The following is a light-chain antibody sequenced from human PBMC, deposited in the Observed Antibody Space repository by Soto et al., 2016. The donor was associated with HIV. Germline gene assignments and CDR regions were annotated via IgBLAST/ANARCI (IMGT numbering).Light chain of an antibody. CDR3: MQGSHWPHT. V-gene: IGKV2-30*02. J-gene: IGKJ2*01. CDR1: QSLVRSDGNTY. CDR2: KVS. Sequence: DVVLTLSPLSLPVTPGQSASISCRSSQSLVRSDGNTYLNWFQPRPGQSPRRLIYKVSNWDSGVPHRFSGSGSDTDFTLEISRVEAEDIGVYYXMQGSHWPHTFGQGTTL.